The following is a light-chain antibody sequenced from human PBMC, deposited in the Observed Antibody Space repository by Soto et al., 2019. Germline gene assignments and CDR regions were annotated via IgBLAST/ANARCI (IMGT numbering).Light chain of an antibody. CDR1: SSDVGGYNY. CDR3: SSYTSSSLPV. CDR2: EVS. Sequence: QSALPQPASVSGSPGQSITISCTGTSSDVGGYNYVSWYQQHPGKAPKLMIYEVSNRPSGVSNRFSGSKSGNTASLTISGLQAEDEADYYCSSYTSSSLPVFGGGTQLTVL. V-gene: IGLV2-14*01. J-gene: IGLJ2*01.